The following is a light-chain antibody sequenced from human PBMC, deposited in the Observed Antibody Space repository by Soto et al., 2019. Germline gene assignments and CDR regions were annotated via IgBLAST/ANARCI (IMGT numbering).Light chain of an antibody. CDR2: GAS. V-gene: IGKV3-20*01. CDR1: QSVSSNY. Sequence: EIVLTQSPGTLSLCPGERATLSCRSSQSVSSNYLAWYQQKPGQAPRLLIYGASSRATGIPDRFSGSGSGTDFTLTISRLEPEDFAVYYCQQYGSSPRTFGQGTKVDTK. J-gene: IGKJ1*01. CDR3: QQYGSSPRT.